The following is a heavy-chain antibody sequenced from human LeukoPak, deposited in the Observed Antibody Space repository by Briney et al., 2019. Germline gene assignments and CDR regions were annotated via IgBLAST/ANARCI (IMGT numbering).Heavy chain of an antibody. D-gene: IGHD1-26*01. CDR3: ARFGGGSYHGELDF. CDR1: GFIFDDHG. Sequence: PGGSLRLSCAASGFIFDDHGMSWVRQAPGKGLEWVSGINWNGGSTRYEDSVKGRFTISRDNAKNSLYLQMNSLRAEDTALYHCARFGGGSYHGELDFWGQGTLVTVSS. V-gene: IGHV3-20*01. J-gene: IGHJ4*02. CDR2: INWNGGST.